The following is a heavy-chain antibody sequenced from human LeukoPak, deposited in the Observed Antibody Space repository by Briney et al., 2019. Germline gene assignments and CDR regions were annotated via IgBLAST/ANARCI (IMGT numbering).Heavy chain of an antibody. CDR3: AKESYDSSGYFVGVGFDY. J-gene: IGHJ4*02. V-gene: IGHV3-30*18. Sequence: PGGSLRLSCAASGFTFSSYGMHWVRQAPGKGLEWVAVISYDGSNKYYADSVKGRFTISRDNSKNTLYLQMNSLRAEDTAVYYCAKESYDSSGYFVGVGFDYWGQGTLVIVSS. D-gene: IGHD3-22*01. CDR1: GFTFSSYG. CDR2: ISYDGSNK.